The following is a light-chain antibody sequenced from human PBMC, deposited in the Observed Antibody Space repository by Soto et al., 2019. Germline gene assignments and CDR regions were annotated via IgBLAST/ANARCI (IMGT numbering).Light chain of an antibody. CDR1: QSVTNK. Sequence: EVMMSLSLATLSVNPGERVSLSCWASQSVTNKLAWYQQRPGQPPRLLLYDASTRATGVPATFSGSGSGTDFTLTISSLQSEDLGVYYCLQYHYWPWTFGQGSMVDVK. CDR2: DAS. J-gene: IGKJ1*01. V-gene: IGKV3-15*01. CDR3: LQYHYWPWT.